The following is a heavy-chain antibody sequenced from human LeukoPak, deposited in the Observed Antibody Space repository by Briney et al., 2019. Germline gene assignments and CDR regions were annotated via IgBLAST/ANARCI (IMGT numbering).Heavy chain of an antibody. CDR3: ARGMAVAGQYHDY. V-gene: IGHV4-39*07. J-gene: IGHJ4*02. CDR2: IYYSGST. D-gene: IGHD6-19*01. CDR1: GGSISSSSYY. Sequence: SETLSLTCTVSGGSISSSSYYWGWIRQPPGKGLEWIGSIYYSGSTYYNPSLKSRVTISVDTSKNQFSLKLSSVTAADTAVYYCARGMAVAGQYHDYWGQGTLVTVSS.